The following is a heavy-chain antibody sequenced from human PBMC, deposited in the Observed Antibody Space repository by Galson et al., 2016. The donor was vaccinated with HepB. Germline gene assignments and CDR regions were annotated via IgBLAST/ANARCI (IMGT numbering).Heavy chain of an antibody. J-gene: IGHJ6*02. D-gene: IGHD2-21*01. CDR1: GFTFSGYA. CDR2: ISGNGGTT. CDR3: AKTLLGGMDV. V-gene: IGHV3-23*01. Sequence: SLRLSCAASGFTFSGYAMSWVRQAPGKGLECVSSISGNGGTTYYADSVKGRFTISRDNSKNTLCLQMNSLRADDTAVYYCAKTLLGGMDVWGQGTTVTVSS.